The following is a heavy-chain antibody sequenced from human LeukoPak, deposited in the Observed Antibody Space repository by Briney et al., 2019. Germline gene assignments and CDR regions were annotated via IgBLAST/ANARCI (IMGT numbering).Heavy chain of an antibody. Sequence: GGXXRLSCAXXXXTXSXYAXSWVXQAPXKGLXWVSAISGSGGSTYYADSVKGRFTISRDNSKNTLYLQMNSLRAEDTAVYYCAKDRRRYYGSGSYYNVYYFDYWGQGTLVTVSS. CDR3: AKDRRRYYGSGSYYNVYYFDY. D-gene: IGHD3-10*01. J-gene: IGHJ4*02. CDR2: ISGSGGST. V-gene: IGHV3-23*01. CDR1: XXTXSXYA.